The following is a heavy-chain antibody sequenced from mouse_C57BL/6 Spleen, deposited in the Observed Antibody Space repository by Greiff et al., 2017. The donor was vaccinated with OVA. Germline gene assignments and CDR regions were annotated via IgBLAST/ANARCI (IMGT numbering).Heavy chain of an antibody. CDR3: TPYYRY. CDR1: GYTFTDYE. D-gene: IGHD2-14*01. Sequence: VKLQQSGAELVRPGASVTLSCKASGYTFTDYEMHWVKQTPVHGLEWIGAIDPETGGTAYNQKFKGKAILTADKSSSTAYMELRSLTSEDSAVYYCTPYYRYWGQGTTLTVSS. J-gene: IGHJ2*01. V-gene: IGHV1-15*01. CDR2: IDPETGGT.